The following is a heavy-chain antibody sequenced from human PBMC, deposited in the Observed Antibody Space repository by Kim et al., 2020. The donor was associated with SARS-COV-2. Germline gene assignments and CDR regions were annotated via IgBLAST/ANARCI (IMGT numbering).Heavy chain of an antibody. V-gene: IGHV3-7*03. CDR2: IKQDGTQQ. D-gene: IGHD3-9*01. Sequence: GGSLRLSCAASGFTFGSYWMTWVRQAPGKGLEWVANIKQDGTQQYYVDSVRGRFTVSRDGANMYLQMNSLRAEDTAVYYCARTLTGTTESFEYWGRGTLVTLSS. CDR3: ARTLTGTTESFEY. CDR1: GFTFGSYW. J-gene: IGHJ1*01.